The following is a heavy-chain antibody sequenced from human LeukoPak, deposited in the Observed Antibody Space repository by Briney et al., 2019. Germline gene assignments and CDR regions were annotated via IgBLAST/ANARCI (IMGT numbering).Heavy chain of an antibody. V-gene: IGHV3-20*04. D-gene: IGHD1-26*01. CDR3: AKHLTATNTYIFFGLDV. J-gene: IGHJ6*02. CDR1: GFSFKDYG. Sequence: RAGGSLRLSCAATGFSFKDYGVHWVRQPPGKGLEWVSAINWNGGGTDYADSVEGRFTISRDNAKNSLYLQLSSLRPEDTALYYCAKHLTATNTYIFFGLDVWGQGTSVTVSS. CDR2: INWNGGGT.